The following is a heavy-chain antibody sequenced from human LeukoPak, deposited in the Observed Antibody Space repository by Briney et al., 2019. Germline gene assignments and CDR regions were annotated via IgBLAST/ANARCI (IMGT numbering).Heavy chain of an antibody. CDR3: ARRNDFDI. CDR2: IYSNEAT. CDR1: GGSITGFH. J-gene: IGHJ3*02. Sequence: SETLSLTCTVSGGSITGFHWSWIRQPPGKGLEWIGYIYSNEATEYRPSLRSRVTIPADTSKNQFSLKLASVTAADTAIYYCARRNDFDIWGQGTMVTVSS. V-gene: IGHV4-4*08.